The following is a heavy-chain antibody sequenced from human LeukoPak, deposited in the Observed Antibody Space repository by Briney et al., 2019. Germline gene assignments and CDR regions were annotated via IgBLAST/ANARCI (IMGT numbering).Heavy chain of an antibody. Sequence: GESLKISCKGSGYSFTDYWIGWVRQMPGKGLEWMGITYPGDSNIRYSPSFQGQVTISADRSISTAYLQWSSLKASDTAMYYCARLFRNYYDNSGRGRLDYWGQGTLVTVSS. CDR1: GYSFTDYW. CDR2: TYPGDSNI. D-gene: IGHD3-22*01. J-gene: IGHJ4*02. V-gene: IGHV5-51*01. CDR3: ARLFRNYYDNSGRGRLDY.